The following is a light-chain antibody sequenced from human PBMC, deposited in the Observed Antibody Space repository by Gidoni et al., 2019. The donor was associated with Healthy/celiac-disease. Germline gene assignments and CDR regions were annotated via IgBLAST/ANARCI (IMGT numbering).Light chain of an antibody. CDR2: QDS. J-gene: IGLJ2*01. CDR1: KLGDKY. V-gene: IGLV3-1*01. CDR3: QAWDTEAMV. Sequence: SYELTQPPSVSVSPGQTASITCSGDKLGDKYACWYQQKPGQSPVLVIYQDSKRPSGSPRRFSGSNSGNTATLTISGTQAMDEADYYCQAWDTEAMVFGGGTKLTVL.